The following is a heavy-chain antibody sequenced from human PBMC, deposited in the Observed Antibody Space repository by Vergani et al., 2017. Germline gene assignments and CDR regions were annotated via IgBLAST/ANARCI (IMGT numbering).Heavy chain of an antibody. CDR3: VKDIAASGNYWYFDL. V-gene: IGHV3-20*04. CDR2: INWHGGST. Sequence: EVQLVESGGGVVRPGVSLRLSCAASGFTFDDYGMSWVRQAPGKGLEWVSGINWHGGSTGYADSVKGRFTISRDNAKNSLYLQMNSLRVEDTALYYCVKDIAASGNYWYFDLWGRGTLVTVSS. J-gene: IGHJ2*01. D-gene: IGHD6-13*01. CDR1: GFTFDDYG.